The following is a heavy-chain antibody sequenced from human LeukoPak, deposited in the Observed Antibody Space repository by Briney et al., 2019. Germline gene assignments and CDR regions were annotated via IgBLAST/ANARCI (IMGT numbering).Heavy chain of an antibody. Sequence: ASVKVSCKASGYTFTSYGISWVRQAPGQGLEWMGWISAYNGNTNYAQKLQGRVTMTTDTSTSTAYMELRSLRSDDTAVYYCARAVDTAMVTRFDYWGQGTLVTVSS. CDR3: ARAVDTAMVTRFDY. CDR2: ISAYNGNT. V-gene: IGHV1-18*01. D-gene: IGHD5-18*01. CDR1: GYTFTSYG. J-gene: IGHJ4*02.